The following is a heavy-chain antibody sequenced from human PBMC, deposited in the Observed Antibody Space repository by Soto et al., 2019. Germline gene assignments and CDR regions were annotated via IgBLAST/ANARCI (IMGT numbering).Heavy chain of an antibody. J-gene: IGHJ4*02. Sequence: SETLSLTCSVSGSSISIGTDYWVWIRQPPGKGLEWIGNIHYSGSTYYNPSLTSRVNISVDTSNNQFSLKLSSVTAADTAIYYCARRHSRDFYDSSIYGPWGQGTKVAVSS. D-gene: IGHD3-22*01. CDR3: ARRHSRDFYDSSIYGP. CDR1: GSSISIGTDY. CDR2: IHYSGST. V-gene: IGHV4-39*01.